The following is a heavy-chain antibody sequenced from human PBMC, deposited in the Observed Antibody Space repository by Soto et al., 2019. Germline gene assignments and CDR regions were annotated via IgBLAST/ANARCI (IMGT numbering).Heavy chain of an antibody. D-gene: IGHD3-10*01. V-gene: IGHV1-24*01. CDR2: FDPEDGET. CDR3: ATDPVLNLWFGETLTGY. Sequence: VASVKVSCKVSGYTLTELSMHWVRQAPGKGLEWMGGFDPEDGETIYAQKFQGRVTMTEDTSTDTAYMELSSLRSEDTAVYYCATDPVLNLWFGETLTGYWGQGTLVTVSS. CDR1: GYTLTELS. J-gene: IGHJ4*02.